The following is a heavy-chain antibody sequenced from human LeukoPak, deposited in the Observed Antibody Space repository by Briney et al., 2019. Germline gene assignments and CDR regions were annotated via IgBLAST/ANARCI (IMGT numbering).Heavy chain of an antibody. CDR1: GDYISSYY. D-gene: IGHD6-6*01. Sequence: SETLSLTCNVSGDYISSYYWSWIRQSPGKGLEWIGYIYYSGSTSYNPSLTSRVTISVDTSKNQFSLKLSSVTAADTALYYCARGYSRSSYYFDSWGQGTLVTVSS. CDR3: ARGYSRSSYYFDS. V-gene: IGHV4-59*01. J-gene: IGHJ4*02. CDR2: IYYSGST.